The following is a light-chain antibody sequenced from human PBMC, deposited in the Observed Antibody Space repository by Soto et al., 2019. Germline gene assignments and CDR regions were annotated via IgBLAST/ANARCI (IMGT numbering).Light chain of an antibody. CDR2: DVS. Sequence: QSVLTQPASVSGSPGQSVTISCTGTISDVGGYNYVSWYQQHPGKAPKLLIYDVSHRPSGVSNRFSASKSGSTASLTISGLQAEDEADYYCHSYTSSNTLVFGGGTKLTVL. CDR1: ISDVGGYNY. CDR3: HSYTSSNTLV. V-gene: IGLV2-14*03. J-gene: IGLJ2*01.